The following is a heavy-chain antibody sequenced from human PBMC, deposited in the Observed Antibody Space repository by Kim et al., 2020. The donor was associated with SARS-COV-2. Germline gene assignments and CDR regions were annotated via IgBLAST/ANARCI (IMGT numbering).Heavy chain of an antibody. V-gene: IGHV6-1*01. D-gene: IGHD3-10*01. Sequence: SQTLSLTCAISGDSVSSNSAAWNWIRQSPSRGLEWLGRTYYRSKWYNDYAVSVKSRITINPDTSKNQFSLQLNSVTPEDTAVYYCARDRITMVRGVIKTYGMDVWGQGTAVTVSS. CDR3: ARDRITMVRGVIKTYGMDV. J-gene: IGHJ6*02. CDR1: GDSVSSNSAA. CDR2: TYYRSKWYN.